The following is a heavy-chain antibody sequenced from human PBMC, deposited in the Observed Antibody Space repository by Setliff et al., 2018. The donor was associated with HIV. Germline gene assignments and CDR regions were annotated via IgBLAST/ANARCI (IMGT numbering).Heavy chain of an antibody. CDR2: IFYSGTT. CDR3: ASEGPDYLPLL. J-gene: IGHJ4*02. D-gene: IGHD3-10*01. V-gene: IGHV4-59*05. Sequence: KSSETLSLTCAVSGDSMSGYYWSWIRQSPGKGLELIGSIFYSGTTYYNPSLRSRVTISVDTSKNQFSLRLSSVTAADTSLYYCASEGPDYLPLLWGQGTLVTVSS. CDR1: GDSMSGYY.